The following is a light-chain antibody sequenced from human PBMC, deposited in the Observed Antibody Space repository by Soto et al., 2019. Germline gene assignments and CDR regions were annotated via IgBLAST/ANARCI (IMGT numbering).Light chain of an antibody. V-gene: IGLV1-51*01. Sequence: QSVLTQPPSVSAAPGQKVTISFSGSSSNIGNNDVSWYQQLPGTAPKLLIYDNNKRPSGIPDRFSGSKSGTSATLGITGLQTGDEADYYCGTWDSSLSAVVFGGGTKVTVL. J-gene: IGLJ2*01. CDR1: SSNIGNND. CDR3: GTWDSSLSAVV. CDR2: DNN.